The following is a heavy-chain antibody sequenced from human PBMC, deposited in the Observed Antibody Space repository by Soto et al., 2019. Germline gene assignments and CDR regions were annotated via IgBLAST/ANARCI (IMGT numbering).Heavy chain of an antibody. V-gene: IGHV1-58*02. CDR2: IVVGSGNT. J-gene: IGHJ3*02. CDR1: GFTFTSSA. CDR3: AAGGRYYYDSSGYFSFVFPDAFDI. D-gene: IGHD3-22*01. Sequence: SVKVSCKASGFTFTSSAMQWVRQARGQRLEWIGWIVVGSGNTNYAQKFQERVTITRDMSTSTAYMELSSLRSEDTAVYYCAAGGRYYYDSSGYFSFVFPDAFDIWGQGTMVTVSS.